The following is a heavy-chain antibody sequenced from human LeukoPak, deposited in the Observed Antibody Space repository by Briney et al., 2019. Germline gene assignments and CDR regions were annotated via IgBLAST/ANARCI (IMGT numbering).Heavy chain of an antibody. D-gene: IGHD3-22*01. CDR3: ARGGCPDDSSGYYCGEAFDI. CDR1: GGSISNYY. V-gene: IGHV4-59*01. CDR2: IYYSGST. J-gene: IGHJ3*02. Sequence: PSETLSLTCTVSGGSISNYYWSWIRQPPGKGLEWIGYIYYSGSTNYNPSLKSRVTMSVDTSKNQFSLKLSSVTAADTAVYYCARGGCPDDSSGYYCGEAFDIWGQGTMGTVSS.